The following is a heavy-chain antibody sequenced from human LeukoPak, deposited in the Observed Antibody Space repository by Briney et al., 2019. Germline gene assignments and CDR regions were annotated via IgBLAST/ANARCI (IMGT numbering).Heavy chain of an antibody. Sequence: PGGSLRLSCAASGFTFSCYAMHWVRQAPGKGLEWVAVISYDGSNKYYADSVKGRFTISRDNSKNTLYLQMNSLRAEDTAVYYCARIVVITGFDYWGQGTLVTVSS. V-gene: IGHV3-30-3*01. J-gene: IGHJ4*02. D-gene: IGHD3-22*01. CDR2: ISYDGSNK. CDR3: ARIVVITGFDY. CDR1: GFTFSCYA.